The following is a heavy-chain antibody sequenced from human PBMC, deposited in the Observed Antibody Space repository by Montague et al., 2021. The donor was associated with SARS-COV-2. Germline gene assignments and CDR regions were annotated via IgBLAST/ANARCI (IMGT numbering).Heavy chain of an antibody. CDR1: GFSLSTSGVR. Sequence: PALVKPTQTLTLTCTFSGFSLSTSGVRASWIRQPPGKALEWLARIDWDXDKFYSTSLKTRLTISKDTSKNPVVLTMTNMDPVDTATYYCARSYYDILTAYYTPFDYWGQGTLVTVSS. CDR3: ARSYYDILTAYYTPFDY. V-gene: IGHV2-70*04. J-gene: IGHJ4*02. CDR2: IDWDXDK. D-gene: IGHD3-9*01.